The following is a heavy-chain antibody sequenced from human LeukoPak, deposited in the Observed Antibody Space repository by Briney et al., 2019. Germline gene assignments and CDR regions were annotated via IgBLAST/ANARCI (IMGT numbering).Heavy chain of an antibody. D-gene: IGHD5/OR15-5a*01. Sequence: GSLRLSCAASGFTFNINTMNWVCQAPGEGLEWVSTISASGGTTYYADSVKGRFTISRDNSRNTLFLQMNSLRAEDTAVYFCAILGSTMSNYWGQGTLVTVSS. CDR1: GFTFNINT. J-gene: IGHJ4*02. CDR2: ISASGGTT. V-gene: IGHV3-23*01. CDR3: AILGSTMSNY.